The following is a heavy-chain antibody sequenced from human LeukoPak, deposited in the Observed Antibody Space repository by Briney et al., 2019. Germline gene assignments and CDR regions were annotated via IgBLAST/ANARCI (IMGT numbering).Heavy chain of an antibody. CDR3: ARWSIAARKGGMDV. Sequence: VSVRVSCKASGYTFTGYYMHWVRQAPGQGLEWMGWINPNSGGTNYAQKFQGRVTMTRDTSISTAYMELSRLRSDDTAVYYCARWSIAARKGGMDVWGKGTTVTVSS. J-gene: IGHJ6*03. CDR1: GYTFTGYY. CDR2: INPNSGGT. V-gene: IGHV1-2*02. D-gene: IGHD6-6*01.